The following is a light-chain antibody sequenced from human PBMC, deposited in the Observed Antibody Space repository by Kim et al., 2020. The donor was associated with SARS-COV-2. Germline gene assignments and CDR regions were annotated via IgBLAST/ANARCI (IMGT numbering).Light chain of an antibody. J-gene: IGKJ1*01. CDR1: QSVSSN. V-gene: IGKV3-15*01. Sequence: VQPGERATLTCRASQSVSSNLAWYQQKPGQAPRLLSYGASTRATGIPARFSGSGSGTEFTLTISSLQSEDCAVYYCQQYNNWPPTFGQGTKVDIK. CDR2: GAS. CDR3: QQYNNWPPT.